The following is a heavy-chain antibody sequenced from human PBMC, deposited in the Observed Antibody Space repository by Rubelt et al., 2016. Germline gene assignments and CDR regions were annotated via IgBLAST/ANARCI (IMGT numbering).Heavy chain of an antibody. V-gene: IGHV3-48*02. D-gene: IGHD3-22*01. J-gene: IGHJ4*02. Sequence: VRQPPGKGLEWVSHISSSSSNIYYADSVKGRFTISRDNAKNSLYLQMNSLRDEDTAVYYCARAHYYDSSGPTFDYWGQGTLLTVSS. CDR2: ISSSSSNI. CDR3: ARAHYYDSSGPTFDY.